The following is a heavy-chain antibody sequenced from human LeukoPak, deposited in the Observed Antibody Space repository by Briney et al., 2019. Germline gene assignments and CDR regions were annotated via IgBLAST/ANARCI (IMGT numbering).Heavy chain of an antibody. V-gene: IGHV4-39*01. Sequence: SETLSLTCTVSGGSISSSSYYWGWIRQPPGKGLEWIGSIYYSGSTYYNPSLKSRVTISVDTTKNQFSLKLSSVTAADTAVYYCATAVAGPFDYWGQGTLVTVSS. D-gene: IGHD6-19*01. CDR1: GGSISSSSYY. CDR2: IYYSGST. J-gene: IGHJ4*02. CDR3: ATAVAGPFDY.